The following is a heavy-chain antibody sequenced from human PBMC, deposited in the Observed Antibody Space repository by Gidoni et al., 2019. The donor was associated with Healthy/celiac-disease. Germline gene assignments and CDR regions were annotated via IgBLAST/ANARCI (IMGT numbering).Heavy chain of an antibody. CDR3: ARDHFFFGAGYRRTPPIDY. CDR1: GFTFSRYA. Sequence: EVQLLESGGGLVRPGGSLSLSCAAPGFTFSRYAMSWVRQAPGKGLGWVSAISGSGGSTYYADSVKGRFTISRDNSKNTLYLQMNSLRAEDTAVYYCARDHFFFGAGYRRTPPIDYWGQGTLVTVSS. D-gene: IGHD3-3*01. J-gene: IGHJ4*02. CDR2: ISGSGGST. V-gene: IGHV3-23*01.